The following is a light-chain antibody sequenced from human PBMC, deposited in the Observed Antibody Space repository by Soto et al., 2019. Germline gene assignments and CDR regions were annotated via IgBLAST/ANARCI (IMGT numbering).Light chain of an antibody. Sequence: EIVLTQSPGTLSLSPGERATLSCRASQSVSSSYLAWYQQKPGQAPRLLIYGASSRATGIPDRFSGSGSGTDFTLTISRLEPEDFAVYYCQQYGSSPPSTLGQGTKLEI. CDR3: QQYGSSPPST. J-gene: IGKJ2*02. CDR2: GAS. CDR1: QSVSSSY. V-gene: IGKV3-20*01.